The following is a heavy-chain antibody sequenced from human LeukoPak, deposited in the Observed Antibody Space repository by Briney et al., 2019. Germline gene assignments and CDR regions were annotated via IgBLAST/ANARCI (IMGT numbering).Heavy chain of an antibody. J-gene: IGHJ4*02. D-gene: IGHD6-6*01. CDR3: ARGTAPPAFSIAAPPYFDY. CDR2: FDPEDGET. CDR1: GYTLTELS. Sequence: ASVKVSCKVSGYTLTELSMHWVRQAPGKGLEWMGGFDPEDGETIYAQKFQGRVTITRDTSASTAYMELSSLRSEDTAVYYCARGTAPPAFSIAAPPYFDYWGQGTLVTVSS. V-gene: IGHV1-24*01.